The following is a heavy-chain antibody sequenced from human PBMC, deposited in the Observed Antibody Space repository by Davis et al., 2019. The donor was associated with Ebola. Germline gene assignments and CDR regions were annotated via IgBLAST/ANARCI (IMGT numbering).Heavy chain of an antibody. CDR1: GYTFTSYY. D-gene: IGHD2-21*01. CDR3: ARDLNIVVQPSNFEWGMDV. V-gene: IGHV1-46*01. J-gene: IGHJ6*02. CDR2: INPSGDST. Sequence: AASVKVSCKASGYTFTSYYMHWVRQAPGQGLEWMGIINPSGDSTSYAQKFQGRVTMTRDTSTSTVYMELSSLRSEDTAVYYCARDLNIVVQPSNFEWGMDVWDQGTTVTVSS.